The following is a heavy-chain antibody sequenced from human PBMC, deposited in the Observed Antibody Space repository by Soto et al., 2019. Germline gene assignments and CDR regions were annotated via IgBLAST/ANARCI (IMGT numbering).Heavy chain of an antibody. CDR2: INQSGST. D-gene: IGHD4-17*01. J-gene: IGHJ6*02. CDR3: ARLYGSSHSFDLDV. V-gene: IGHV4-34*01. Sequence: SETLSLTCAVYGGAFSGYYWSWIRQPPGKGLEWIGEINQSGSTNHNPSLRSRVTLSVDTSKNQFSLILSSVTAADTAMYYCARLYGSSHSFDLDVWGQGTAVTVSS. CDR1: GGAFSGYY.